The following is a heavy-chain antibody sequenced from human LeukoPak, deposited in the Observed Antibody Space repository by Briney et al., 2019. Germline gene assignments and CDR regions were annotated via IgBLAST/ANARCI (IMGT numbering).Heavy chain of an antibody. CDR3: TRGQYSYGPFDY. V-gene: IGHV3-74*01. D-gene: IGHD5-18*01. CDR2: IKTDGSSI. J-gene: IGHJ4*02. Sequence: GGSLRLSCAASGFTLRSYWMHWVRQAPGRGLVWVSRIKTDGSSITNADSVKGRFTISRDNDKNTLYPQMNSLRAEDTAVYYCTRGQYSYGPFDYWGQGTLVTVSS. CDR1: GFTLRSYW.